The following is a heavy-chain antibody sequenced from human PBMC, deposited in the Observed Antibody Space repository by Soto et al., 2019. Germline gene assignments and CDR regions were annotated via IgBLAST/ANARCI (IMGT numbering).Heavy chain of an antibody. J-gene: IGHJ4*02. CDR1: GFIFSDHY. Sequence: DVHLVESRGGLVQPGGSLRLSCAASGFIFSDHYMDWVRQAPGKGLEWVGRARNKANSYTTEYAASVKGRFTISRDDSKNSVYLQMNSLKIEDTAVYYCARELMTTVTYYDYWGQGILVTVSP. CDR2: ARNKANSYTT. D-gene: IGHD4-17*01. CDR3: ARELMTTVTYYDY. V-gene: IGHV3-72*01.